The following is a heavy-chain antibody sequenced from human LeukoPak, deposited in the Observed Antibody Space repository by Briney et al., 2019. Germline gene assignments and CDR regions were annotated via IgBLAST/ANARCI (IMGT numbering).Heavy chain of an antibody. J-gene: IGHJ4*02. D-gene: IGHD2-15*01. CDR2: TYYSGST. V-gene: IGHV4-61*08. CDR1: GGSISSGGYY. Sequence: PSETLSLTCTVSGGSISSGGYYWSWIRQHPGKGLEWIGYTYYSGSTNYNPSLKSRVTISVDTSKNQFSLKLSSVTAADTAVYYCASCSGGSCYSSGFDYWGQGTLVTVSS. CDR3: ASCSGGSCYSSGFDY.